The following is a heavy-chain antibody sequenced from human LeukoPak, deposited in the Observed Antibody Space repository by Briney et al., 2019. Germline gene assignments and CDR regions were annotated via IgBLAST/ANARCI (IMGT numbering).Heavy chain of an antibody. V-gene: IGHV3-30*18. CDR2: ISDDGRSK. D-gene: IGHD4-17*01. J-gene: IGHJ4*02. CDR3: AKRPSDYGDYVNYFDH. CDR1: GFSFISYG. Sequence: GGSLRLSCGASGFSFISYGMHWVRQAPGKGLEWVGVISDDGRSKDYADSVKGRFTISRDNSKDTLYLQMNSLRAEDTAVYYCAKRPSDYGDYVNYFDHWGQGTLVTVSS.